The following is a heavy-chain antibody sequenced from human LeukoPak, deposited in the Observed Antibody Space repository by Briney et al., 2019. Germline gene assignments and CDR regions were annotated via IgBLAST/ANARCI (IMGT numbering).Heavy chain of an antibody. V-gene: IGHV1-18*03. Sequence: ASVKVSCKASGYTFTSYGISWVRQAPGQGLEWMGWISAYNGNTNYAQKLQGRVTMTTDTSTSTAYMELRSLRSEDMAVYYCAKDSGIYDVFTGPDHWGQGTLVTVSS. CDR1: GYTFTSYG. CDR2: ISAYNGNT. J-gene: IGHJ4*02. CDR3: AKDSGIYDVFTGPDH. D-gene: IGHD3-9*01.